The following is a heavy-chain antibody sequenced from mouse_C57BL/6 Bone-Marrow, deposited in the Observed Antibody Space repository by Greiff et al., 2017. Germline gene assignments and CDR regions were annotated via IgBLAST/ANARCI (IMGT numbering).Heavy chain of an antibody. D-gene: IGHD2-3*01. CDR3: TRDGRYFDY. J-gene: IGHJ2*01. CDR2: IDPETGGT. CDR1: GYTFTDYE. Sequence: QVQLKQSGAELVRPGASVTLSCKASGYTFTDYEMHWVKQTPVHGLEWIGAIDPETGGTAYNQKFKGKAILTADKSSSTAYMELRSLTSEDSAVYYCTRDGRYFDYWGQGTTLTVSS. V-gene: IGHV1-15*01.